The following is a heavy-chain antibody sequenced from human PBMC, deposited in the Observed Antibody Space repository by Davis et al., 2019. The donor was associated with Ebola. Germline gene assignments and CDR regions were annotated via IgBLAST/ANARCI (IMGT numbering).Heavy chain of an antibody. CDR3: ARDGRGITGPSEY. J-gene: IGHJ4*02. D-gene: IGHD1-1*01. CDR1: GYTLTSYG. Sequence: SVKVSRKPSGYTLTSYGFSWVRQAPVQGLEWMGWISAYNDNTNYAQKVHDRITMTTDTSTSTTYMELRSLRYSYTSRYYCARDGRGITGPSEYWGQGTLVTVSS. V-gene: IGHV1-18*01. CDR2: ISAYNDNT.